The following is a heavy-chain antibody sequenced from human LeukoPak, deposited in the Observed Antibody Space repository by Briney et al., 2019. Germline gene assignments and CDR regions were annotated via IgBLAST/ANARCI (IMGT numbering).Heavy chain of an antibody. CDR3: ARSLFYSSGVFDY. V-gene: IGHV4-39*01. CDR2: IYYSGST. D-gene: IGHD6-19*01. Sequence: SETLSLTCTVSGGSISSSSYYWGWIRQPPGKGLEWIGSIYYSGSTYYNPSLKSRVTISVDTSKNQFSLKLSSVTAADMAVYYCARSLFYSSGVFDYWGPGTLVTVSS. J-gene: IGHJ4*02. CDR1: GGSISSSSYY.